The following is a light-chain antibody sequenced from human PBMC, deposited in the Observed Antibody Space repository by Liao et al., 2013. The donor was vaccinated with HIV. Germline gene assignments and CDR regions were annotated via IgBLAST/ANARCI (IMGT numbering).Light chain of an antibody. CDR1: KLGDKS. J-gene: IGLJ2*01. CDR3: QAWDSSMAVV. CDR2: QDR. Sequence: SYELTQPPSVSVSPGQTATITCSGDKLGDKSACWYQQRPGQSPVLVIYQDRKRPSGIPERFSGSNSGNTATLTISGTQAMDEADYYCQAWDSSMAVVFGGGTKLTVL. V-gene: IGLV3-1*01.